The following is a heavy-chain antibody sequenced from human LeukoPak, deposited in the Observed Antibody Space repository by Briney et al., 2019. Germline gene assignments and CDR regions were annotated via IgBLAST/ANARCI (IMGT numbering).Heavy chain of an antibody. CDR2: ISSSSSYI. D-gene: IGHD3-16*01. CDR1: VFTFSSYS. V-gene: IGHV3-21*04. CDR3: ARDLHPRLTGFFDY. Sequence: PGGSLRLSCAASVFTFSSYSMNWVRQAPGKGLEWVSSISSSSSYIYYADSVKGRFTISRDNAKNSLYLQMNSLRAEDTAVYYCARDLHPRLTGFFDYWGQGTLVTVSS. J-gene: IGHJ4*02.